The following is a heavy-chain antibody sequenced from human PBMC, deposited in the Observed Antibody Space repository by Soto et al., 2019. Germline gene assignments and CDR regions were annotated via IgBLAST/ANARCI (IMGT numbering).Heavy chain of an antibody. V-gene: IGHV1-3*05. CDR3: AWSIVVVTALDY. D-gene: IGHD2-21*02. CDR1: GYTFTSYA. J-gene: IGHJ4*02. Sequence: QVQLVQSGAEEKKPGASVKVSCKASGYTFTSYAMHWVRQAPGQRLEWMGWINAGNGNTKYSQKFQGRVTITRDTSASTAYMELSRLRSDDTSVPYSAWSIVVVTALDYWGQGPLVTVSS. CDR2: INAGNGNT.